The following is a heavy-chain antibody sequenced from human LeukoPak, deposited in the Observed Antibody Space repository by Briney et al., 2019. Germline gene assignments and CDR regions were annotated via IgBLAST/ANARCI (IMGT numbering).Heavy chain of an antibody. CDR1: GYTLTELS. D-gene: IGHD6-13*01. CDR2: FDPEDGET. CDR3: ATASGLAAAGPYYFDY. J-gene: IGHJ4*02. V-gene: IGHV1-24*01. Sequence: GPSVKVSCKVSGYTLTELSMHWVRQAPGKGLEWMGGFDPEDGETIYAQKFQGRVTMTEDTSTDTAYMELSSLRSEDTAVYYCATASGLAAAGPYYFDYWGQGTLVTVSS.